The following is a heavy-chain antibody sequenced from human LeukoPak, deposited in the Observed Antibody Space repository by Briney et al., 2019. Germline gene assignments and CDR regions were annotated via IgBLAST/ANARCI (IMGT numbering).Heavy chain of an antibody. D-gene: IGHD3-9*01. V-gene: IGHV3-23*01. CDR2: ISGSGTST. CDR1: GFTFSNYA. CDR3: AKSWDFDWLLSY. Sequence: GGSLRLSCAASGFTFSNYAMNWVRQAPGKGLEWVSGISGSGTSTYYADSVKGRFTISRDNSKNTLHLQMDSLRAEDAAVYYCAKSWDFDWLLSYWGQGTLVTVSS. J-gene: IGHJ4*02.